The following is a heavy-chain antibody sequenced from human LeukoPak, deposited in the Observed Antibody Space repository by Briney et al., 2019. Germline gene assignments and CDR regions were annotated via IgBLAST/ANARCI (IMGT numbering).Heavy chain of an antibody. Sequence: GGSLRLSCAASGFTFSSYWMHWVRQAPGEGLVWVSRIISDGSSTSYADSVKGRFTISRDNAKNTLYLQMNSLRAEDTAVYYCARSYYYDSSAFDYWGQGTLVTVSS. CDR2: IISDGSST. CDR1: GFTFSSYW. J-gene: IGHJ4*02. V-gene: IGHV3-74*01. CDR3: ARSYYYDSSAFDY. D-gene: IGHD3-22*01.